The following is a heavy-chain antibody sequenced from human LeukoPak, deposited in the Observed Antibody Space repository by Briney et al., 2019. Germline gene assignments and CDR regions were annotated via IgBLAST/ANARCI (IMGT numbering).Heavy chain of an antibody. D-gene: IGHD6-19*01. CDR3: ARDRESSGWSFDY. J-gene: IGHJ4*02. Sequence: PGGSLRLSCAASGFTFSSYSMNWVRQAPGKGLEWVSYISSSSSTIYYADSVKGRFTISRDNAKNSLYLQMNSLRAEDTAVYYCARDRESSGWSFDYWGQGTLVTVSS. CDR2: ISSSSSTI. V-gene: IGHV3-48*01. CDR1: GFTFSSYS.